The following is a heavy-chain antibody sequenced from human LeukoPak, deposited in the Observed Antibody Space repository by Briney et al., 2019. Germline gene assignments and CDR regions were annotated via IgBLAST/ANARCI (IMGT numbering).Heavy chain of an antibody. CDR2: VNHSGST. CDR3: ARLGVAGPFDY. J-gene: IGHJ4*02. CDR1: GGSFSYDY. D-gene: IGHD6-19*01. V-gene: IGHV4-34*01. Sequence: SETLSLTCAVYGGSFSYDYWSWIRQPPGKGLEWIGEVNHSGSTNYNPSLKSRVTISVDTSKNQFSLKLSSVTAADTAVYYCARLGVAGPFDYWGQGTLVTVSS.